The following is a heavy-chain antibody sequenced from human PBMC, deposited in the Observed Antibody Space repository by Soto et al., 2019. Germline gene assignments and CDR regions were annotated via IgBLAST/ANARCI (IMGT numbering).Heavy chain of an antibody. V-gene: IGHV3-23*01. CDR3: AKDRRAGGNSAFYFDF. J-gene: IGHJ5*01. CDR2: ISATGGGT. D-gene: IGHD3-16*01. CDR1: GFKFSSYA. Sequence: LRLSCSASGFKFSSYAMSWVRQAPGKGLEWVSLISATGGGTYYADSVKGRFTISRDNSDNTLYLQVHSLRAEDTAVYYCAKDRRAGGNSAFYFDFWGQGAQVTVSS.